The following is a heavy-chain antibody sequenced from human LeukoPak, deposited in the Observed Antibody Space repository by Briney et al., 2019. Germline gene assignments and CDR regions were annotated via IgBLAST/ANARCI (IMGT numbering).Heavy chain of an antibody. D-gene: IGHD5-18*01. Sequence: PSETLSLTCAVYGGSFSGYYWSWIRQPPGKGLEWIGEINHSGSTNYNPSLKNRVTISVDASKNQFSLQLSSVTAAETAVYYCAREGGYSYGPYYYDDGMDVWGQGTTVTVSS. CDR3: AREGGYSYGPYYYDDGMDV. CDR2: INHSGST. CDR1: GGSFSGYY. J-gene: IGHJ6*02. V-gene: IGHV4-34*01.